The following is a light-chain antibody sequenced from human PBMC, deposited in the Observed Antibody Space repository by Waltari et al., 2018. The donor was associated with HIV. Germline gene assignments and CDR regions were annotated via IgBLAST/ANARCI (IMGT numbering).Light chain of an antibody. CDR1: SGTIARNS. J-gene: IGLJ2*01. Sequence: FMLTQQHSMSASPGTTVTIACTRSSGTIARNSVPWYQQRPGGAPPTLVFEDTQSLSGVPERCSGSIDSSSNSAALTISGLKTDDEADYYCQSYDTTNHLIFGGGTKVTVL. CDR3: QSYDTTNHLI. V-gene: IGLV6-57*04. CDR2: EDT.